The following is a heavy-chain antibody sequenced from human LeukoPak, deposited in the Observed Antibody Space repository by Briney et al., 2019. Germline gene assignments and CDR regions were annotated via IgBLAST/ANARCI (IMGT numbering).Heavy chain of an antibody. D-gene: IGHD3-10*01. V-gene: IGHV3-43*01. Sequence: GGSLRLSCAASGFTFDDYTMHWVRQAPGKGLEWVSLISWDGGSTYYADSVKSRFTISRDNSKNSLYLQMNSLRTEDTALYYCAKDGYGSGGFDYWGQGTLVAVPS. CDR2: ISWDGGST. J-gene: IGHJ4*02. CDR3: AKDGYGSGGFDY. CDR1: GFTFDDYT.